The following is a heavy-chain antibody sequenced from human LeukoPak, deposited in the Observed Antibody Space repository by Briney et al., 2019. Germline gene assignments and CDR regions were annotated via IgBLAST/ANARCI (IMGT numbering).Heavy chain of an antibody. CDR2: IIPIFGTA. CDR1: GGTFSSYA. V-gene: IGHV1-69*13. Sequence: ASVKVSCKASGGTFSSYAISWVRQAPGQGLEWMGGIIPIFGTANYAQKLQGRVTITADESTSTAYMELSSLRSEDTAVYYCARINSYYYDSSGSYWGQGTLVTVSS. D-gene: IGHD3-22*01. CDR3: ARINSYYYDSSGSY. J-gene: IGHJ4*02.